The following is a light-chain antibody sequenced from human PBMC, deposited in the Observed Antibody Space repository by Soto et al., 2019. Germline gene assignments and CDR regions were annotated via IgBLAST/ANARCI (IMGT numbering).Light chain of an antibody. V-gene: IGKV1-39*01. CDR1: QSISRY. CDR2: AAS. Sequence: DIQMTQSPSSLSASVGDRVTITCRASQSISRYLNWYQQKPGQVPNLLIYAASSLQSGVPSRFSCSGSGTDFTLNISTLQPADFANYYCQQSYSTPLTFGGGTKVEIK. J-gene: IGKJ4*01. CDR3: QQSYSTPLT.